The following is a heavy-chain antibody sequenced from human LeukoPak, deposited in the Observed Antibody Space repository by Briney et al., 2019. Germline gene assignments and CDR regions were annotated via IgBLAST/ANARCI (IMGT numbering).Heavy chain of an antibody. CDR3: ARDREQITIFGVANWFDP. V-gene: IGHV1-2*02. Sequence: GASVKVSCKASGYTFTSYDINWVRQAPGQGLEWMGWINPNSGGTNYAQKFQGRVTMTRDTSISTAYMELSRLRSDDTAVYYCARDREQITIFGVANWFDPWGQGTLVTVSS. J-gene: IGHJ5*02. CDR2: INPNSGGT. CDR1: GYTFTSYD. D-gene: IGHD3-3*01.